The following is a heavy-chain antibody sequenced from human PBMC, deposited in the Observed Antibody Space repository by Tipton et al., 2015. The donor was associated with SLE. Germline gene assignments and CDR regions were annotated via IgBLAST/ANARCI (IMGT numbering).Heavy chain of an antibody. CDR2: IYASGST. Sequence: TLSLTCTVSGGSFSSGSYYWSWIRQPAGKGLEWIGRIYASGSTNHNPSLKSRVTISADTSKNQLSLKLSSVTAADTAVYYCARGGVTIFGVVIPNLFDYWGQGTLVTVSS. CDR1: GGSFSSGSYY. J-gene: IGHJ4*02. D-gene: IGHD3-3*01. V-gene: IGHV4-61*02. CDR3: ARGGVTIFGVVIPNLFDY.